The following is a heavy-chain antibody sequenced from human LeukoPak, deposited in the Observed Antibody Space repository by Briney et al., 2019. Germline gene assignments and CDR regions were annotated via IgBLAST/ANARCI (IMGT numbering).Heavy chain of an antibody. D-gene: IGHD2-2*01. Sequence: GGSLRLSCAASGFTFSSYWMHWVRQAPGKGLEWVAVISYDGSNKYYADSVKGRFTISRDNSKNTLYLQMNSLRAEDTAVYYCARGCSSASCPTYFYYYMDVWGKGTTVTVSS. V-gene: IGHV3-30-3*01. CDR3: ARGCSSASCPTYFYYYMDV. CDR2: ISYDGSNK. CDR1: GFTFSSYW. J-gene: IGHJ6*03.